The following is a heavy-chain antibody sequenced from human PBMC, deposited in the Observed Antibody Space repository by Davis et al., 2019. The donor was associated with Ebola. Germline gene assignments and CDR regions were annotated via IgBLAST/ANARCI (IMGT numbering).Heavy chain of an antibody. D-gene: IGHD1-26*01. CDR2: MNPNSGKT. CDR1: GYTFTSYD. CDR3: AREGGSYYGNWFDP. J-gene: IGHJ5*02. V-gene: IGHV1-8*01. Sequence: ASVTVSCKASGYTFTSYDINWVRQATGQGLEWMGWMNPNSGKTGYAQKFQGRVTMTRNTSISTAYRELSSLRSEDTAVYYCAREGGSYYGNWFDPWGQGTLVTVSS.